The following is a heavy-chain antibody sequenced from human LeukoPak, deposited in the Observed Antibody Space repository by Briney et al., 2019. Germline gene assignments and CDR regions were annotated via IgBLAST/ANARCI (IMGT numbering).Heavy chain of an antibody. CDR3: AKESSSGIAAAGRFDY. Sequence: PGGSLRLSCAASGLTFSSYEMNWVRQAPGKGLEWVSYISSSGSTIYYADSVKGRFTISRDNAKNSLYLQMNSLRAEDTAVYYCAKESSSGIAAAGRFDYWGQGTLVTVSS. D-gene: IGHD6-13*01. J-gene: IGHJ4*02. CDR2: ISSSGSTI. V-gene: IGHV3-48*03. CDR1: GLTFSSYE.